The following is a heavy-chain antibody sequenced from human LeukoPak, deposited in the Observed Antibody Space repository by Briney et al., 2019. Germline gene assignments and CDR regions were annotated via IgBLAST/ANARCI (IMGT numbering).Heavy chain of an antibody. CDR2: MNPNSGNT. D-gene: IGHD6-19*01. CDR3: ARGTGVGSGWYYYYYGMDV. Sequence: ASVKVSCKASGYTFTSYDINWVRQATGQGVEWMGWMNPNSGNTGYAQKFQGRVTMTRNTSISTAYMELSSLRSEDTAVYYCARGTGVGSGWYYYYYGMDVWGQGTTVTVSS. CDR1: GYTFTSYD. J-gene: IGHJ6*02. V-gene: IGHV1-8*01.